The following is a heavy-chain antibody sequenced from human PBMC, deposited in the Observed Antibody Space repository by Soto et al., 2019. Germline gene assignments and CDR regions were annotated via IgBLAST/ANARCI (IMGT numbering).Heavy chain of an antibody. CDR2: MNPNSGNT. CDR3: TRRARIGKQLWLPFDS. CDR1: GYTFRDYD. V-gene: IGHV1-8*01. D-gene: IGHD3-22*01. J-gene: IGHJ4*02. Sequence: QVQLVQSGAEVKKPGASVMVSCEASGYTFRDYDINWVRQASGQGLEWMGWMNPNSGNTAYAQKFQGRVTMTGDTTPNAAYLELSSLTSADTAVYYCTRRARIGKQLWLPFDSWAQGTLVTVSS.